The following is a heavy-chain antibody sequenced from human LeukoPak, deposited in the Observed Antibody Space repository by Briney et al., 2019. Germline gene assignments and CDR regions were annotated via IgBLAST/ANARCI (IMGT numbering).Heavy chain of an antibody. V-gene: IGHV4-59*11. CDR2: IYDSGSA. CDR3: ARVLQNYYHLDV. D-gene: IGHD3-3*01. J-gene: IGHJ6*03. Sequence: SETLSLTCTVSGVSLNSHYWSWIRQPPGKGLEWIGFIYDSGSANYKSSLESRVTMTLDTSKNQFSLKLNSVTAADTAVYYCARVLQNYYHLDVWGKGTTVTVSS. CDR1: GVSLNSHY.